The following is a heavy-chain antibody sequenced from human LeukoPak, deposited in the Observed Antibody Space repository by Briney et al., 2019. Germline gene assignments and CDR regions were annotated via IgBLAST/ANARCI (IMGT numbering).Heavy chain of an antibody. CDR3: ARGVRWLQLSYFDY. CDR1: SGSISSGVYY. J-gene: IGHJ4*02. D-gene: IGHD5-24*01. V-gene: IGHV4-31*03. Sequence: SETLSLTCPVSSGSISSGVYYWSWIRQHPGKGLEWIGYIYYSGSTYYNPSLKSRVTISVDTSKNQFSLKLSPVTAADTAVYYCARGVRWLQLSYFDYWGQGTLVTVSS. CDR2: IYYSGST.